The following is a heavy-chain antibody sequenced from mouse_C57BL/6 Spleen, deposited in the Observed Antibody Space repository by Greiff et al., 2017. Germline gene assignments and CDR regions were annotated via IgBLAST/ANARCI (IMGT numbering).Heavy chain of an antibody. CDR2: ISYDGSN. CDR1: GYSITSGYY. J-gene: IGHJ2*01. CDR3: ARGILKGYYIGY. V-gene: IGHV3-6*01. Sequence: VQLQQSGPGLVKPSQSLSLTCCVTGYSITSGYYWNWNRQFPGNNLEWLGFISYDGSNNYNPSLKNRITITRDTSKNQFFLKLNSVTTEYTATYYRARGILKGYYIGYWCQGTTLTVSS. D-gene: IGHD1-3*01.